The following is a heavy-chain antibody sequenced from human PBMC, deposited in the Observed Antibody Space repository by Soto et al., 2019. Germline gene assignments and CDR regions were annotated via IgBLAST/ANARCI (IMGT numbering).Heavy chain of an antibody. J-gene: IGHJ6*02. CDR3: AKRGTMVSFYYGMDV. V-gene: IGHV3-30*18. CDR2: ISYDGSNK. CDR1: GFTFSSYG. Sequence: VGSLRLSCAASGFTFSSYGMHWVRQAPGKGLEWVAVISYDGSNKYYADSVKGRFTISRDNSKNTLYLQMNSLRAEDTAVYYCAKRGTMVSFYYGMDVWGQGTTVTVSS. D-gene: IGHD3-10*01.